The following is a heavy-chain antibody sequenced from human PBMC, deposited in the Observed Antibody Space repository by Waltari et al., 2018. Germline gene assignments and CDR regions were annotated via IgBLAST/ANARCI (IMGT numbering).Heavy chain of an antibody. V-gene: IGHV4-34*01. D-gene: IGHD4-17*01. CDR1: GGSFSGYY. CDR3: ARADYGGSQGFDP. Sequence: QVQLQQWGAGLLKSSEPLSLTCAVYGGSFSGYYWRWIRQPPGKGLEWIGEINHSGSTNYNPSLKSRVTISVDTSKNQFSLKLSSVTAADTAVYYCARADYGGSQGFDPWGQGTLVTVSS. J-gene: IGHJ5*02. CDR2: INHSGST.